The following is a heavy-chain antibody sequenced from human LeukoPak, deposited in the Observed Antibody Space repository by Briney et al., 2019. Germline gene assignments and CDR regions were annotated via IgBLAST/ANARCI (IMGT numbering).Heavy chain of an antibody. CDR2: IYSGGST. CDR3: ARVGGFGGYYDSSGYFDY. Sequence: PGGSLRLSCAASGFTVSSNYMSWVRQAPGKGLEWVSVIYSGGSTYYADSVKGRFTISRDNAKNSLYLQMNSLRAEDTAVYYCARVGGFGGYYDSSGYFDYWGQGTLVTVSS. V-gene: IGHV3-53*01. J-gene: IGHJ4*02. D-gene: IGHD3-22*01. CDR1: GFTVSSNY.